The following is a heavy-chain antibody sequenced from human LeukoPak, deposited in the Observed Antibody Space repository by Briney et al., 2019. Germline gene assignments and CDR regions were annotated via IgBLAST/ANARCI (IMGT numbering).Heavy chain of an antibody. D-gene: IGHD6-19*01. V-gene: IGHV1-2*04. Sequence: ASVKVSCKASGYTFTGYYMHWVRQAPGQGLEWMGWINPNSGGTNYAQKFQGWVTMTRDTSISTAYMELSRLRSDDTAVYYYARSYSSGWYRISAFDIWGQGTMVTVSS. CDR2: INPNSGGT. J-gene: IGHJ3*02. CDR1: GYTFTGYY. CDR3: ARSYSSGWYRISAFDI.